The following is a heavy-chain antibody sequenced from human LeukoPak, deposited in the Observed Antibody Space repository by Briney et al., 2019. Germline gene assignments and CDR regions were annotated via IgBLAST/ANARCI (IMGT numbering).Heavy chain of an antibody. J-gene: IGHJ4*02. CDR1: GGTFSSYA. V-gene: IGHV1-69*04. D-gene: IGHD3-10*01. CDR2: IIPILGIA. Sequence: ASVKVSCKASGGTFSSYAISWVRQAPGQGLEWMGRIIPILGIANYAQKFQGRVTITADKSTSTAYMELSSLRSEDTAVYYCARAYGSGSYLTAVDYWGQGTLVTVSS. CDR3: ARAYGSGSYLTAVDY.